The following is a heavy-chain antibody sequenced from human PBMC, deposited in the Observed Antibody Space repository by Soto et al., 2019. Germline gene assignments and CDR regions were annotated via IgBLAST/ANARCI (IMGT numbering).Heavy chain of an antibody. CDR1: GFTFSSYS. Sequence: PGGSLRLSCAASGFTFSSYSMNWVRQAPGKGLEWVSSISSSSSYIYYADSVKGRFTISRDNAKNSLYLQMNSLRAEDTAVYYCASVLGDILTGYKAEFYYWGQGTLVTVSS. V-gene: IGHV3-21*01. CDR2: ISSSSSYI. D-gene: IGHD3-9*01. CDR3: ASVLGDILTGYKAEFYY. J-gene: IGHJ4*02.